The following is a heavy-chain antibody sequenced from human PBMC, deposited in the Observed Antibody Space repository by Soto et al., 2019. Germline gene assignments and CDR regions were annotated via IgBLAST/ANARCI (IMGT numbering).Heavy chain of an antibody. CDR2: ISSDGTTI. J-gene: IGHJ6*02. Sequence: GGSLRLSCAASAFTFSTYSMHWVRQAPGKGLVWVSRISSDGTTIDYADSVKGRFTISRDNAKNTVFLQMNSLRAEDTAVYYCTRDPSGYCTSTSCPSYYYYGMDVWGQGTTVTVSS. CDR1: AFTFSTYS. V-gene: IGHV3-74*01. CDR3: TRDPSGYCTSTSCPSYYYYGMDV. D-gene: IGHD2-2*01.